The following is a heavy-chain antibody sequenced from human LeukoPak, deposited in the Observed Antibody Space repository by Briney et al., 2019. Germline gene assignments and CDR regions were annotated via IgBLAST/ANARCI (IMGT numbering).Heavy chain of an antibody. Sequence: SVTVSCKASGGTFSSYAISWVRQAPGQGLEWMGRIIPILGIANYAQKFQGRVTITADRSTSTAYMELSSLRSEDTAVYYCAREYDSSGRASGNFDYWGQGTLVTVSS. CDR2: IIPILGIA. CDR1: GGTFSSYA. J-gene: IGHJ4*02. CDR3: AREYDSSGRASGNFDY. D-gene: IGHD3-22*01. V-gene: IGHV1-69*04.